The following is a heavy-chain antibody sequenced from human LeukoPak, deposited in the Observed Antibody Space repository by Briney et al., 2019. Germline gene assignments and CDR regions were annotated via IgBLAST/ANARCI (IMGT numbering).Heavy chain of an antibody. CDR2: ISAYNGNT. V-gene: IGHV1-18*01. CDR3: ARAGLYYYDSSGYGAGSY. CDR1: GYSFTSYG. Sequence: ASVKVSCKASGYSFTSYGISWVRQAPGQRLEWMGWISAYNGNTNYAQKLQGRVTMTTDTSTSTAYMELRSLRSDATAVYYCARAGLYYYDSSGYGAGSYWGQGTLVTVSS. J-gene: IGHJ4*02. D-gene: IGHD3-22*01.